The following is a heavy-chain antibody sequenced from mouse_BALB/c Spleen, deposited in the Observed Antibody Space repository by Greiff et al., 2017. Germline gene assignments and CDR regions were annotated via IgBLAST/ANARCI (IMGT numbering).Heavy chain of an antibody. Sequence: EVMLVESGGGLVKPGGSLKLSCAASGFTFSDYYMYWVRQTPEKRLEWVATISDGGSYTYYPDSVKGRFTISRDNAKNNQYLQMSSLKSEDTAMYYCARDRAFDYWGQGTTLTVSS. CDR3: ARDRAFDY. J-gene: IGHJ2*01. CDR1: GFTFSDYY. CDR2: ISDGGSYT. V-gene: IGHV5-4*02.